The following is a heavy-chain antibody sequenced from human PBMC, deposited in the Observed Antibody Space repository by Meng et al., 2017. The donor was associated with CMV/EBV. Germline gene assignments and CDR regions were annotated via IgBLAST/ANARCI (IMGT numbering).Heavy chain of an antibody. Sequence: TVSRNYMSWVRQAPGKGLEWVSVIYSGGSTYYADSVKGRFTISRDNSKNSLYLQMNSLRAEDTAVYYCARDRGEDDFWSGYYNNWFDPWGQGTLVTVSS. CDR1: TVSRNY. V-gene: IGHV3-53*01. J-gene: IGHJ5*02. CDR2: IYSGGST. CDR3: ARDRGEDDFWSGYYNNWFDP. D-gene: IGHD3-3*01.